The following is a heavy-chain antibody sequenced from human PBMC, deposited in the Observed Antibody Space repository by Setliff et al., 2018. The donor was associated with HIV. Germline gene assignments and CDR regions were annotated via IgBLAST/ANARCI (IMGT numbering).Heavy chain of an antibody. CDR2: SDPEDGNK. CDR1: GYTFTDYY. V-gene: IGHV1-69-2*01. Sequence: ASVKVSCKASGYTFTDYYMHWVQQAPGNGLEWMGGSDPEDGNKMYAQKLQGRVTMTRDTSTSTVYMELSSLRSEDTAVYYCATQFKTTKAFDPWGQGTLVTVSS. CDR3: ATQFKTTKAFDP. D-gene: IGHD4-17*01. J-gene: IGHJ5*02.